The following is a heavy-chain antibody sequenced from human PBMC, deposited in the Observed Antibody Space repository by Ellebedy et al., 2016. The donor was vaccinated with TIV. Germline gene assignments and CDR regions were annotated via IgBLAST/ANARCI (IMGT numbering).Heavy chain of an antibody. V-gene: IGHV1-69*13. CDR1: RNSFSSYA. CDR3: ARGGIAVAGGDN. CDR2: IIPIFGTT. J-gene: IGHJ4*02. D-gene: IGHD6-19*01. Sequence: SVKVSXKASRNSFSSYAISWVRQAPGHGLEWLGGIIPIFGTTNYAQKFQGRVTITADDSTSTAYMELSSLRSEDTAVYYCARGGIAVAGGDNWGQGTLVTVSS.